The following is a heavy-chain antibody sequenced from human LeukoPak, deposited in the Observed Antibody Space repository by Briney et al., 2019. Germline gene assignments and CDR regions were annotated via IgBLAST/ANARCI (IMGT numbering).Heavy chain of an antibody. V-gene: IGHV1-2*02. CDR2: INPNSGGT. J-gene: IGHJ4*02. CDR1: AYTFTGYY. CDR3: ARDPVDSSGYTTPSDY. D-gene: IGHD3-22*01. Sequence: KGSCKASAYTFTGYYILWVRQAAGQGLEWMGWINPNSGGTNYAQKFQGRVTMTRDTSISTAYMELSRLRSDDTAVYYCARDPVDSSGYTTPSDYWGQGTLVTVSS.